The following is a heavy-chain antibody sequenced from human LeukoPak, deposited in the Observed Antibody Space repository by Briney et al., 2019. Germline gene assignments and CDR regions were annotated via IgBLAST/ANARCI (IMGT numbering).Heavy chain of an antibody. J-gene: IGHJ4*02. CDR1: GYTFTGYY. CDR3: AREIAAAATGGY. D-gene: IGHD6-13*01. V-gene: IGHV1-2*02. CDR2: INPNSGGT. Sequence: ASVKVSCKASGYTFTGYYMHWVRQAPGQGLEWMGWINPNSGGTNYAQKFQGRVTMTRDTSISTAYMELSRLRSDDTAVYYCAREIAAAATGGYWGQGTLVTVSS.